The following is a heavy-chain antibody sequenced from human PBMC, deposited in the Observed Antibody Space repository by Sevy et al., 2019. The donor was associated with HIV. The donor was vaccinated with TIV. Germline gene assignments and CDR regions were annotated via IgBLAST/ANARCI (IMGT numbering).Heavy chain of an antibody. V-gene: IGHV3-7*01. J-gene: IGHJ5*01. CDR3: ATGGYYKYNWLGS. D-gene: IGHD3-9*01. CDR2: IKQDGSEK. CDR1: GFTFSSNW. Sequence: GVSLRLSCAASGFTFSSNWMNWVRQAPGKGLEWVANIKQDGSEKYYVDSVEGRFTISRDNAKNSLYLELNSLRAEDTAVYYCATGGYYKYNWLGSWGQGTLVTVSS.